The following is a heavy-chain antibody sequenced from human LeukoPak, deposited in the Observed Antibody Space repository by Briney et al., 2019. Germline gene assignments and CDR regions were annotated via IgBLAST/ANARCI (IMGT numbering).Heavy chain of an antibody. V-gene: IGHV5-51*01. CDR3: ARPESTYCSSTSCYPNWFDP. J-gene: IGHJ5*02. CDR1: GYSFTSYW. Sequence: GESLKISCKGSGYSFTSYWIGWVRQMPGKGLEWMGIIYPGDPDTRYSPSFQGQVTISADKSISTAYLQWSSLKASDTAMYYCARPESTYCSSTSCYPNWFDPWGQGTLVTVSS. CDR2: IYPGDPDT. D-gene: IGHD2-2*01.